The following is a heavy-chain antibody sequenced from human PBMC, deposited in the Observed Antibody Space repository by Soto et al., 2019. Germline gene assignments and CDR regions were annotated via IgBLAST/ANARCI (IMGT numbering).Heavy chain of an antibody. Sequence: ASVKVSCKASGYTFTNYYMHWVLQAPGQGLEWMGVIHYSGATPTYAQKFQGRVTMARDTSKNQFSLHLNSVTPEDTAVYYCAREFPYYVSSDSYLDYWGQGALVTVSS. CDR1: GYTFTNYY. CDR2: IHYSGATP. J-gene: IGHJ4*02. V-gene: IGHV1-46*01. CDR3: AREFPYYVSSDSYLDY. D-gene: IGHD3-16*01.